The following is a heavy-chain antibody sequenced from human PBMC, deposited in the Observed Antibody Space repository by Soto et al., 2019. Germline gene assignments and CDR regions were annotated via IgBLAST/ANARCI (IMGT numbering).Heavy chain of an antibody. CDR2: FDPEDGET. CDR1: GYTLTELS. CDR3: ATALRFLEWHPYFDY. V-gene: IGHV1-24*01. Sequence: ASVKVSCKVSGYTLTELSMHWVRQAPGKGLEWMGGFDPEDGETIYAQKFQGRVTMTEDTSTDTAYMELSSPRSEDTAVYYCATALRFLEWHPYFDYWGQGTLVTVSS. D-gene: IGHD3-3*01. J-gene: IGHJ4*02.